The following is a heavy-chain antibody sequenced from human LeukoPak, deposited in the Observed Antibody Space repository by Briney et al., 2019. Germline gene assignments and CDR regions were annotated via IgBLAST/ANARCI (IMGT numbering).Heavy chain of an antibody. V-gene: IGHV3-13*01. CDR3: ARDIGSGPTGDRNVY. CDR1: GFTFSSYD. Sequence: GGSLRLSCAASGFTFSSYDMHWVRQATGKGLEWVSAIGTAGDTYYPGSVKGRFTISRDNAKNSLYLQMNSLRAEDTAVYYCARDIGSGPTGDRNVYWGQGTLVTVSS. J-gene: IGHJ4*02. CDR2: IGTAGDT. D-gene: IGHD7-27*01.